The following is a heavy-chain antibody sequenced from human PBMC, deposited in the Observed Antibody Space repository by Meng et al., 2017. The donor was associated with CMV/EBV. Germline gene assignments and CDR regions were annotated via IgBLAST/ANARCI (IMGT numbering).Heavy chain of an antibody. V-gene: IGHV1-8*03. D-gene: IGHD3-3*01. CDR3: ARGPYYDFWSGPRRFDP. CDR1: GYTFTSYD. CDR2: MNPNSGNT. J-gene: IGHJ5*02. Sequence: ASVKVSCKASGYTFTSYDINWVRQATGQGLEWMGWMNPNSGNTGYAQKFQGRVTITRNTSISTAYMELSSLRSEDTAVYYCARGPYYDFWSGPRRFDPWGQGTLVTVSS.